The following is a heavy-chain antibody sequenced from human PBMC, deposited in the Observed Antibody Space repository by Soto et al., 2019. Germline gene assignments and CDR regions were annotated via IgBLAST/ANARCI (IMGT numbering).Heavy chain of an antibody. CDR1: GYSFTDYH. D-gene: IGHD2-8*01. CDR3: ARGNSTDCSNGVCSFFYNHEMDV. Sequence: SVKVSCQASGYSFTDYHIHWVRQAPGQGLEWLGRIDPKSGGTSTAQKFQGWVTMTRDRSISTVYMELTRLRSDDTAVYFCARGNSTDCSNGVCSFFYNHEMDVWGQGTTVTVSS. J-gene: IGHJ6*02. CDR2: IDPKSGGT. V-gene: IGHV1-2*04.